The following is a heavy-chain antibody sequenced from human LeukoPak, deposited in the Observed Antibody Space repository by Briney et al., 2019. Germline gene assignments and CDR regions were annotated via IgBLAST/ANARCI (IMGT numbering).Heavy chain of an antibody. CDR3: ARDHVPYYYDSSGCYNAFDI. D-gene: IGHD3-22*01. CDR2: IKQDGSEK. Sequence: GGSLRLSCAASGFTFSSYWMSWVRQAPGKGLEWVANIKQDGSEKYYVDSVKGRFTISRDNAKNSLYLQMNSLRAEDTAVYYCARDHVPYYYDSSGCYNAFDIWGQGTMVTVSS. CDR1: GFTFSSYW. J-gene: IGHJ3*02. V-gene: IGHV3-7*01.